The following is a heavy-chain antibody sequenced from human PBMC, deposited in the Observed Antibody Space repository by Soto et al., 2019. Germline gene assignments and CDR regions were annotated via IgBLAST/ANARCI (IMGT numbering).Heavy chain of an antibody. CDR3: ARGRAMAYYYYYYMYV. D-gene: IGHD5-18*01. CDR1: GGSFSGYY. V-gene: IGHV4-34*01. CDR2: INHSGST. Sequence: QVQLQQWGAGLLKPSETLSLTCAVYGGSFSGYYWSWIRQPPGKGLEWIGEINHSGSTNYNPSLKSRVTISVDTSKNQFSLKLSSVTAADTAVYYCARGRAMAYYYYYYMYVWGKGTTVTVSS. J-gene: IGHJ6*03.